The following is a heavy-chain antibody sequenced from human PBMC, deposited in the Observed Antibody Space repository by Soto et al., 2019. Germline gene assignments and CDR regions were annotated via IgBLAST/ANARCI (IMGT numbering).Heavy chain of an antibody. CDR3: ARLRIATNNYKWFDP. V-gene: IGHV4-31*03. CDR2: IYVTGAV. CDR1: GAALNSGNYY. J-gene: IGHJ5*02. D-gene: IGHD2-21*01. Sequence: SETLSLTCSASGAALNSGNYYWSWIRQVPGKGLEWIGHIYVTGAVDYNPSLRDRITISQDTSERQFSLNLRLVTAADTAVYYCARLRIATNNYKWFDPWGQGTLVTVSS.